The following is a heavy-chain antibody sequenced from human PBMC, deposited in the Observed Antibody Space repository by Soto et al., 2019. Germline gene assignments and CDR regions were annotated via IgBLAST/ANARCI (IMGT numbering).Heavy chain of an antibody. D-gene: IGHD1-26*01. V-gene: IGHV3-30*18. J-gene: IGHJ4*02. CDR3: AKDGSHNFDY. CDR2: MSYDGSNE. CDR1: GFTFSNYA. Sequence: QVQLVESGGGVVQPGRSLRLSCAASGFTFSNYAMHWVRQAPGKGLEWVALMSYDGSNEYYADSVKGRFTISRDNSKNTLYLQTNSLRAEDTAVYYCAKDGSHNFDYWGQGTLVTVSS.